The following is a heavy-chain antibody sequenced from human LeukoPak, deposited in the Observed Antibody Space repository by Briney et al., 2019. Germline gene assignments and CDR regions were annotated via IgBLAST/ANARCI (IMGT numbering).Heavy chain of an antibody. J-gene: IGHJ6*02. D-gene: IGHD3-10*01. CDR2: IRYDGSNK. CDR1: GFTFSSYG. CDR3: AKSITMVRGVITKYYGMDV. V-gene: IGHV3-30*02. Sequence: GGSLRLSCAASGFTFSSYGVHWVRQAPGKGLEWVAFIRYDGSNKYYADSVKGRFTISRDNSKNTLYLQMNSLRAEDTAVYYCAKSITMVRGVITKYYGMDVWGQRTPVTVSS.